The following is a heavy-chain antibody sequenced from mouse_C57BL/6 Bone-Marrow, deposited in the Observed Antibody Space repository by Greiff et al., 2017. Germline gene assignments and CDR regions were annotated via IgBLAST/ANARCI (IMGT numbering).Heavy chain of an antibody. CDR3: ARNLITTVLPFAY. Sequence: EVKLVESGGGLVKPGGSLKLSCAASGFTFSSYTMSWVRQTPEKRLEWVATISGGGGNTYYPDSVKGRFTISRDNAKNTLYLQMSSLRSEDTALYYCARNLITTVLPFAYWGQGSLVTVSA. J-gene: IGHJ3*01. V-gene: IGHV5-9*01. CDR1: GFTFSSYT. CDR2: ISGGGGNT. D-gene: IGHD1-1*01.